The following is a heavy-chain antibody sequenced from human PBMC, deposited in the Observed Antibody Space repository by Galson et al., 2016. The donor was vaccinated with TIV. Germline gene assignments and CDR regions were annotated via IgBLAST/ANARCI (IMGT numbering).Heavy chain of an antibody. D-gene: IGHD1-26*01. CDR3: ATEGGGSAPFDY. J-gene: IGHJ4*02. CDR1: GSTLSMYE. Sequence: SLRLSCALSGSTLSMYEMNWVRQAPGKGLEWISYISSSASIISYADSVQGRFGVSRDNAKNSLYLHMNSLRVEDTVTYFCATEGGGSAPFDYWGQGTLVTVSS. V-gene: IGHV3-48*03. CDR2: ISSSASII.